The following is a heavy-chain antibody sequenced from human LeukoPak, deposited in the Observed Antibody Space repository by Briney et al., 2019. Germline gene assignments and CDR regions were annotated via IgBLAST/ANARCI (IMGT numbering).Heavy chain of an antibody. J-gene: IGHJ4*02. V-gene: IGHV4-59*01. CDR1: GGSFSGYY. CDR3: ARVRLDYYGSGSPDYFDY. CDR2: IDYSGST. Sequence: PSETLSLTCAVYGGSFSGYYWSWIRQPPGKGLEWIGYIDYSGSTNYNPSLKSRVTISVDTSKNQFSLKLSSVTAADTAVYYCARVRLDYYGSGSPDYFDYWGQRTLVTVSS. D-gene: IGHD3-10*01.